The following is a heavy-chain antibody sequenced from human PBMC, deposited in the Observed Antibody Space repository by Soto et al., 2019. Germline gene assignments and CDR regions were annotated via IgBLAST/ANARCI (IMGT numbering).Heavy chain of an antibody. D-gene: IGHD3-10*01. CDR2: IIPILGIA. V-gene: IGHV1-69*02. CDR1: GGTFSSYT. Sequence: QVQLVQSGAEVKKPGSSVKVSCKASGGTFSSYTISWVRQAPGQGLEWMGRIIPILGIANYAQKFQGRVTITADKSASTAYMELSSLRSEDTAVYYCARAPTPGSRPYYYYGMDVWGQGTTVTVSS. J-gene: IGHJ6*02. CDR3: ARAPTPGSRPYYYYGMDV.